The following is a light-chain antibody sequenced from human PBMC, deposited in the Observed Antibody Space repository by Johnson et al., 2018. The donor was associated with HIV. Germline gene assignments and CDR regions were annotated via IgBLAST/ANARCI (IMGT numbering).Light chain of an antibody. V-gene: IGLV1-51*01. CDR2: DND. CDR1: DSNIGNNY. Sequence: QSVFTQPPSVSAAPGQKVTISCFGSDSNIGNNYVSWYQQVPGTAPKLLIYDNDKRPSGIPDRFSGSKSGTSATLGITGLQTGDEADYYCETWDSSLSGVIGTGTNVTVL. CDR3: ETWDSSLSGV. J-gene: IGLJ1*01.